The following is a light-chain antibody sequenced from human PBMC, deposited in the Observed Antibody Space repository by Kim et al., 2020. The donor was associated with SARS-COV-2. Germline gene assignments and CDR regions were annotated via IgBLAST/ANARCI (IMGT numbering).Light chain of an antibody. CDR3: QHYNNWPS. V-gene: IGKV3-15*01. CDR2: GAS. Sequence: SVSPGERATLSCRASQSVSSNLAWYQQKPGQAPRLLIYGASTRATGIPARFSGSGSGTEFTLTISSLQSEDFAVYYCQHYNNWPSFGQGTRLEIK. CDR1: QSVSSN. J-gene: IGKJ5*01.